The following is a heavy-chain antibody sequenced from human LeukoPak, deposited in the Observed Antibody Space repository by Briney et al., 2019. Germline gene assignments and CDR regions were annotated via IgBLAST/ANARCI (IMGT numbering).Heavy chain of an antibody. V-gene: IGHV3-48*03. CDR1: GLTFSSYE. Sequence: TGGSLRLSCAASGLTFSSYEMSCVRQAPGKGLEWVSYISSGSNTIYYADSVKGRFTISRDNAKNSLHLQMNSLRAEDTAVYYCARVNNDWVGWEYYFDYWGQGTLVTVSS. CDR2: ISSGSNTI. CDR3: ARVNNDWVGWEYYFDY. J-gene: IGHJ4*02. D-gene: IGHD3-9*01.